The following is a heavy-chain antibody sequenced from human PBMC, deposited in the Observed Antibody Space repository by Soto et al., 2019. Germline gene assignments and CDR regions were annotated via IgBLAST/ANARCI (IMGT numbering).Heavy chain of an antibody. CDR2: IYYSGST. Sequence: QVQLQESGPGLVKPSETLSLTCTVSGGSISSYYWSWIRQPPGKGLEWIGYIYYSGSTNYNPSLKSRVTISVDTSKNQFSLKLSSVTAADTAVYYCARAYGYYFDYWGQGTMVTVHS. CDR1: GGSISSYY. D-gene: IGHD4-17*01. CDR3: ARAYGYYFDY. V-gene: IGHV4-59*01. J-gene: IGHJ4*02.